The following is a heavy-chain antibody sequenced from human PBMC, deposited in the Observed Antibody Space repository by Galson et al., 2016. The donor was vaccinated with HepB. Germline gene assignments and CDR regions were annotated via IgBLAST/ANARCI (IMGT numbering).Heavy chain of an antibody. D-gene: IGHD3-10*01. Sequence: SLRLSCAGSGFIFGEYDMHWVRQVPGKGLEWMAVISKDGRNKYYGDSVKGRFTISRDNSKNTLFLQMNSLRGEDTAVYFVAGEGIIGSPNKNYLYYGMDIWGQGTTVIVSS. J-gene: IGHJ6*02. CDR1: GFIFGEYD. CDR3: AGEGIIGSPNKNYLYYGMDI. CDR2: ISKDGRNK. V-gene: IGHV3-30*03.